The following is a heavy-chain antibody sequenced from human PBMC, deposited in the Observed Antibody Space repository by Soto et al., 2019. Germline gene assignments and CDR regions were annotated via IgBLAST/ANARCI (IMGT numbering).Heavy chain of an antibody. D-gene: IGHD6-6*01. V-gene: IGHV4-31*03. J-gene: IGHJ4*02. CDR1: GGSISRGGYY. CDR3: TRDRPGPQHYFDY. CDR2: IYYSGST. Sequence: TLSLTCTVSGGSISRGGYYWCWIRQHPGKGLERIGYIYYSGSTNYNPTLKHRDSIPADTSKNQFSLKLNSLRAEDTAVYYCTRDRPGPQHYFDYWGQGNMVTVSS.